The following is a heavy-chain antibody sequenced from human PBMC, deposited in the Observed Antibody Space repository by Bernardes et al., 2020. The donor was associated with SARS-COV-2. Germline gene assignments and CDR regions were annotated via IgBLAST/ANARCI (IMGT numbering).Heavy chain of an antibody. D-gene: IGHD3-3*01. Sequence: ASVKVSCKASVYTFTSYGISWVRQAPGQGLEWMGWISAYNGNTNYAQKLQGRVTMATDTSTSTAYMELRGLRSDDTAVYYCARDGPLDYDFWSGYLNWFDPWGQGTLVTVSS. CDR3: ARDGPLDYDFWSGYLNWFDP. CDR1: VYTFTSYG. J-gene: IGHJ5*02. V-gene: IGHV1-18*04. CDR2: ISAYNGNT.